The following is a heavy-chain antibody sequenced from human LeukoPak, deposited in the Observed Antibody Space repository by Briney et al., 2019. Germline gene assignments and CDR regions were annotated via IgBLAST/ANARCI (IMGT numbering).Heavy chain of an antibody. V-gene: IGHV4-4*08. CDR2: IYTSGST. CDR1: GGSISRYY. J-gene: IGHJ5*02. CDR3: ARQYYYDSSGYYSSWFDP. Sequence: SETLSLTCTVSGGSISRYYWSWIRQPPGKGLEWIGYIYTSGSTNYNPSLKSRVTISVDTSKNQFSLKLSSVTAADTAVYYCARQYYYDSSGYYSSWFDPWGQGTLVTVSS. D-gene: IGHD3-22*01.